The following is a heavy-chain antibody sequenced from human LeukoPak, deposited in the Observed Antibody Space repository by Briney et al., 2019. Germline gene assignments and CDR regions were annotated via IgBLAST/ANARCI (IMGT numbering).Heavy chain of an antibody. J-gene: IGHJ4*02. CDR3: ARGPPLRWGGFDY. CDR1: GFTVSDYY. Sequence: GGSLRLSCAASGFTVSDYYMNWVRQAPGKGLEWVSVFYTGGSTYYADSVKGRFTISRDNSKNTLYLQMNSLRAEDTAVYYCARGPPLRWGGFDYWGQGTLVTVSS. V-gene: IGHV3-53*01. D-gene: IGHD4-23*01. CDR2: FYTGGST.